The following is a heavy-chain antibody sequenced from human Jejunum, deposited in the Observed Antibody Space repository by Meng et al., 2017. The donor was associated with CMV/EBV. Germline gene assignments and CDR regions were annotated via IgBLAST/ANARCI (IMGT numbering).Heavy chain of an antibody. D-gene: IGHD2-2*01. CDR1: FSNYV. J-gene: IGHJ4*02. CDR2: ITSRGGKT. Sequence: FSNYVVSWVRWAPGKGLQWVSGITSRGGKTYYLASVNGRFTISRDNSKNSLYLQMNSLRAEDTAVYYCARFAQGYCSSTSCSSRDYWGQGTLVTVSS. V-gene: IGHV3-23*01. CDR3: ARFAQGYCSSTSCSSRDY.